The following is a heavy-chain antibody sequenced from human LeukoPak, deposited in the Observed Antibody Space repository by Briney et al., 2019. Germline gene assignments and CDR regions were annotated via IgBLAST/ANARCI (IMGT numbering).Heavy chain of an antibody. CDR2: IYPGDSDT. D-gene: IGHD3-22*01. J-gene: IGHJ4*02. CDR3: ARIGFYYDSSGYLPFDY. CDR1: GYSFTSYW. V-gene: IGHV5-51*01. Sequence: GESLKISCKGSGYSFTSYWIGWVRQMPGKGLEWMGIIYPGDSDTRYSPSFQGQVTISADKSISTAYLQWSSLKASDTAMYYCARIGFYYDSSGYLPFDYWGQGTLVTVSS.